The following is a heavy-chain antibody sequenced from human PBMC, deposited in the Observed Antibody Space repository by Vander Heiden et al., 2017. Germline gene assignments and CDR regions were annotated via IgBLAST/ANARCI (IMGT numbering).Heavy chain of an antibody. J-gene: IGHJ3*02. CDR2: ISSGSSYT. V-gene: IGHV3-11*06. Sequence: VQLVESGGGLVKPGGSLRLSCAALGFTFSDYYMNWIRQAPGKGLEWVSYISSGSSYTNDADSVKGRFTISRDNAKNSLYLQMNSLRAEDTAVYYCARARTTAHDAFDIWGQGTMVTVSS. CDR1: GFTFSDYY. CDR3: ARARTTAHDAFDI. D-gene: IGHD1-7*01.